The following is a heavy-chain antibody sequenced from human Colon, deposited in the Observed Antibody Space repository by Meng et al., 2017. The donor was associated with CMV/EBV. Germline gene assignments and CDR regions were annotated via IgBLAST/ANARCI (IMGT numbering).Heavy chain of an antibody. Sequence: GGSLRLSCAASGFTFSIYAMSWVRQAPGKGLEWVSAITGRGDDTYHADSVRGRLIIPRDNSKSTLYLEMSSLRVEDTAIYFCAKGSTSSRPYYFDYWGQGTLVTVSS. CDR3: AKGSTSSRPYYFDY. V-gene: IGHV3-23*01. CDR2: ITGRGDDT. D-gene: IGHD2-2*01. J-gene: IGHJ4*02. CDR1: GFTFSIYA.